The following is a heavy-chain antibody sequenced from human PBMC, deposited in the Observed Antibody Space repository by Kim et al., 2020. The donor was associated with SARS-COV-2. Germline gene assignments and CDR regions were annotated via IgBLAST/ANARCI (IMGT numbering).Heavy chain of an antibody. CDR3: ARDSGYMDV. D-gene: IGHD3-10*01. CDR2: GYR. J-gene: IGHJ6*03. Sequence: GYRDYGDSVKGRFTSSRDNAKNSLFLQMNRLRAEDTAVYYCARDSGYMDVWGKGTTVTVAS. V-gene: IGHV3-11*06.